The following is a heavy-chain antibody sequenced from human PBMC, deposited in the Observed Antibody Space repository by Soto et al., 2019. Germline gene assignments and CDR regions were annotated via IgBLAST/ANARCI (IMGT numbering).Heavy chain of an antibody. CDR1: GFIFRSYG. V-gene: IGHV3-30*18. D-gene: IGHD6-19*01. CDR2: ISQDGSNA. CDR3: AKQGIEVAGTDYFDY. Sequence: QVQLVESGGGVVQPGKSLRLSCAAAGFIFRSYGVHWVRQAPGKGLEWVAVISQDGSNAYYADAVNGRFTISRDNAKNTVYLQMNSLRDEDTAVYYCAKQGIEVAGTDYFDYWGQGDLVTVAS. J-gene: IGHJ4*02.